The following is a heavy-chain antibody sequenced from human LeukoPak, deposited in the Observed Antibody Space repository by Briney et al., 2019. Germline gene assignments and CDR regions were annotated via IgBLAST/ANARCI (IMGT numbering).Heavy chain of an antibody. D-gene: IGHD4-17*01. CDR3: AKAQLRVTTGIDN. J-gene: IGHJ4*02. CDR1: GFSFSTTW. Sequence: GRSLRLSCAASGFSFSTTWMHWVRQAPGKGLEWVSGISSSAGNTNYADSVKGRFTISRDNSKNTLYLQMNSLRVEDTAVYYCAKAQLRVTTGIDNWGQGTLVTVSS. CDR2: ISSSAGNT. V-gene: IGHV3-23*01.